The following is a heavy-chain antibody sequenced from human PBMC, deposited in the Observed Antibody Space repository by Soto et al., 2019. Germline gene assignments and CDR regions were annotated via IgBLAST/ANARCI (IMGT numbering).Heavy chain of an antibody. CDR2: IYANGNT. Sequence: GGSLRLSCAASGLSVSINYMSWVRQAPGRGLEWVSVIYANGNTYYADSVKGRFTLSRDNLKNRLYLQMNSLRADDTAVYYCASQGISGNYWEDFDYWGRGTLVTVSS. J-gene: IGHJ4*02. CDR3: ASQGISGNYWEDFDY. V-gene: IGHV3-53*01. CDR1: GLSVSINY. D-gene: IGHD1-26*01.